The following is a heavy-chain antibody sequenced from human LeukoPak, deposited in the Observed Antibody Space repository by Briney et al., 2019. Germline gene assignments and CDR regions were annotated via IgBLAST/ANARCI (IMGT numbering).Heavy chain of an antibody. CDR3: ARAHPLSHYDILTGYYHRGVFDY. V-gene: IGHV1-69*13. CDR2: IIPIFGTA. Sequence: GASVKVSCKASGGTFSSYAISWVRQAPGQGLEWMGGIIPIFGTANYAQKFQGRVTITADESTSTAYMELSSLRSEDTAVYYCARAHPLSHYDILTGYYHRGVFDYWGQGTLVTVSS. D-gene: IGHD3-9*01. CDR1: GGTFSSYA. J-gene: IGHJ4*02.